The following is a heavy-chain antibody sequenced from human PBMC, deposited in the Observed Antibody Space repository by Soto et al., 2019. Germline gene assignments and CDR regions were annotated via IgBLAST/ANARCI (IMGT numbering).Heavy chain of an antibody. D-gene: IGHD6-13*01. CDR3: ARIREGSSSWYYFDY. Sequence: LVNRTETLPLTCTLSRFSLSNARMGVSWIRQPPGKALEWLAHIFSNDEKSYSTSLKSRLTISKDTSKSQVVLTMTNMDPVDTATYYCARIREGSSSWYYFDYWGQGTLVTVSS. V-gene: IGHV2-26*01. CDR2: IFSNDEK. J-gene: IGHJ4*02. CDR1: RFSLSNARMG.